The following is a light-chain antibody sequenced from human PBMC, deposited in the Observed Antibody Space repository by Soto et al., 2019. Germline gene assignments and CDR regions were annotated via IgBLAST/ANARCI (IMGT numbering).Light chain of an antibody. V-gene: IGKV1-39*01. J-gene: IGKJ4*01. CDR1: QSISSY. CDR3: QQSISAPLT. CDR2: AAS. Sequence: DIQITQSPSSLSASVGDRVTITCRASQSISSYLNWYQQKPGKAPKLLIYAASSLQSGVPSRFSGSGSGTDFTLTIAGLQPEDSASYFCQQSISAPLTFGGGTKVDIK.